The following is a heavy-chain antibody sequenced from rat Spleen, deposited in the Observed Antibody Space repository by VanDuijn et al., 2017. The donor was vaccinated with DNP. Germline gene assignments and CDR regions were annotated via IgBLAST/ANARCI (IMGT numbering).Heavy chain of an antibody. CDR3: ARSDSYGFPY. Sequence: EVQLQESGPGLVKPSQSLSLTCSVTGYSITSNYWGWIRKFPGRRMEWMAYISYSGTTGYNPSLKSRISITRDTSKNQFFLQFNAVTTEDTATYYCARSDSYGFPYWGQGTLVTVSS. CDR1: GYSITSNY. V-gene: IGHV3-1*01. D-gene: IGHD1-2*01. CDR2: ISYSGTT. J-gene: IGHJ3*01.